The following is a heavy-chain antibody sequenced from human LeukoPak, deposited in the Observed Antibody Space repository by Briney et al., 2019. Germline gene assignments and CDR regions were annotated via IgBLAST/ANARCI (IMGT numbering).Heavy chain of an antibody. D-gene: IGHD3-16*01. CDR1: GFTFSSYG. CDR2: IRYDGSNK. V-gene: IGHV3-30*02. CDR3: ALGGGDAFDI. J-gene: IGHJ3*02. Sequence: PGGSLRLSCAASGFTFSSYGMHWVRQAPGKGLEWVAFIRYDGSNKYYADSVKGRFTISRDNSKNTLYLQMNSLRAEDTAVYYCALGGGDAFDIWGQGTMVTVSS.